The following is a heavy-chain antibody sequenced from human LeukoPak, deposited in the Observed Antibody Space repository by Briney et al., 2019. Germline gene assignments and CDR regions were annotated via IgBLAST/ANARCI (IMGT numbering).Heavy chain of an antibody. CDR1: GYTFTTHD. D-gene: IGHD7-27*01. CDR3: VRTPPNWGFDY. CDR2: MSPNSGGT. J-gene: IGHJ4*02. Sequence: ASVKVSCKASGYTFTTHDINWVRQATGQGLEWLRWMSPNSGGTGYAQKFQGRVTMTSDSSISTAYMELSSLRSEDTAIYYCVRTPPNWGFDYWGQGTLVTVSS. V-gene: IGHV1-8*01.